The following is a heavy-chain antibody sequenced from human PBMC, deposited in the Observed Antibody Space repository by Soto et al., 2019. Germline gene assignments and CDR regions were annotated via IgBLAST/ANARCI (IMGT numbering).Heavy chain of an antibody. CDR3: VKDESINWYSGHFRH. CDR2: INWNSGSI. V-gene: IGHV3-9*01. CDR1: GFTFDDYA. Sequence: EVQLVESGGGLVQPGRSLRLSCAASGFTFDDYAMHWVRQVPGKGLECVSGINWNSGSIGYGDSVKGRFAISRDNAKNSLHLQMKSLSAEDTAFYYCVKDESINWYSGHFRHWGQGTLVTVSS. D-gene: IGHD6-13*01. J-gene: IGHJ1*01.